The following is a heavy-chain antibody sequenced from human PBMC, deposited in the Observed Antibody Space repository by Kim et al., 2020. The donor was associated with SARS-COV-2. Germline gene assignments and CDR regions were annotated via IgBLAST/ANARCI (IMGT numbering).Heavy chain of an antibody. D-gene: IGHD7-27*01. J-gene: IGHJ4*02. CDR2: IIPIFGTA. CDR1: GGTFSSYA. CDR3: AELTGDRLGGY. V-gene: IGHV1-69*13. Sequence: SVKVSCKASGGTFSSYAISWVRQAPGQGLEWMGWIIPIFGTANYAQKFQGRVTITADESTSTAYMELSSLRSEDTAVYYCAELTGDRLGGYWGQGTLVTVSS.